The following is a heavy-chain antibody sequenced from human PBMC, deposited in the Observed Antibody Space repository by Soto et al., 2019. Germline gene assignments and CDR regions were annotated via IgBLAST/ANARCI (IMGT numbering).Heavy chain of an antibody. V-gene: IGHV1-69*12. CDR2: IIPIFGTA. D-gene: IGHD6-13*01. Sequence: QVQLVQSGAEVKKPGSAMKVSCKASRDTFSSYAISWVRQAPGQGLEWMGGIIPIFGTANYAQKFQGRVTITADESTSTAYMELSSLRSEVTAVYYCARANAAAGVNFDYWGQGTLVTVSS. CDR3: ARANAAAGVNFDY. CDR1: RDTFSSYA. J-gene: IGHJ4*02.